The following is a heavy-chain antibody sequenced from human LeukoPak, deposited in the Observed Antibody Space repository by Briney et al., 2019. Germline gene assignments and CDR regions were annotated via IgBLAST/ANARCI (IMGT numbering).Heavy chain of an antibody. D-gene: IGHD2-15*01. CDR3: ARVLRYCSGGNCYSGGLGYMDV. V-gene: IGHV3-30*03. CDR2: ISYDGSDT. Sequence: PGGSLRLSCVASGFTFSRYGMHWVRQAPGKGLEWVAIISYDGSDTNYADSVKGRFTISRDNAKNSLFLQMNSLRAEDTAVYYCARVLRYCSGGNCYSGGLGYMDVWGKGTTVTISS. CDR1: GFTFSRYG. J-gene: IGHJ6*03.